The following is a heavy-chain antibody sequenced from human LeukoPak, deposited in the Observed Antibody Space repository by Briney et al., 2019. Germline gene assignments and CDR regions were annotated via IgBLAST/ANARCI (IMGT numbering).Heavy chain of an antibody. J-gene: IGHJ4*02. V-gene: IGHV4-34*01. D-gene: IGHD3-16*02. CDR1: GESFSGYY. CDR3: ARVTWSYPSKLFDY. CDR2: INHSGST. Sequence: PSETLSLTCAVYGESFSGYYWSWLRQPPGKGLEWVGEINHSGSTNYNPSLKSRVTISVDTSKNQFSLKLSSVTAADTAVYYCARVTWSYPSKLFDYWGQGTLVTVSS.